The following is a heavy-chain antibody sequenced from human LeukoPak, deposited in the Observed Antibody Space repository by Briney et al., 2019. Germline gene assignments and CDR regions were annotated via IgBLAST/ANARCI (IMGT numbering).Heavy chain of an antibody. CDR3: AREGGYDAFDI. CDR1: GFTFRNYW. CDR2: IYSDGSST. J-gene: IGHJ3*02. V-gene: IGHV3-74*01. Sequence: GGSLRLSCAASGFTFRNYWMHWVRQAPGKGLVWVSRIYSDGSSTNYADSVKGRFTISRDNAKNTLYLQMNSLRVEDTAVFYCAREGGYDAFDIWGQGTMVTVSS. D-gene: IGHD5-12*01.